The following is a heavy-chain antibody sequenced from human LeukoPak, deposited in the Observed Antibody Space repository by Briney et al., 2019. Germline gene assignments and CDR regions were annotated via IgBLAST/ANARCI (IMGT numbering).Heavy chain of an antibody. CDR1: GYTFIGYY. CDR3: ARDLRRYSYGYAY. D-gene: IGHD5-18*01. Sequence: ASVKDSCKASGYTFIGYYLHWVRQPPGQGREWVGRINPNSGGTNYAQKFQGRVTMTRDTSISTAYMELSRLRSDDTAVYYCARDLRRYSYGYAYWGQGILVSVSS. J-gene: IGHJ4*02. CDR2: INPNSGGT. V-gene: IGHV1-2*06.